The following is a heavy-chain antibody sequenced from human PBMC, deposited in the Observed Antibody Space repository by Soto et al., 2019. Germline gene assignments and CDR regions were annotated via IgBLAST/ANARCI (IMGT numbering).Heavy chain of an antibody. Sequence: QVQLVESGGDVVQPGRSLRLSCAASGFTFSSFGMHWVRQAPGKGLEWVALISYDGSSDYYVDSVKGRFTISRDKSKNTLYLQMNSLRPEDTAVYYCAKDRGWSSADLEYWGQGTLVTVSS. CDR3: AKDRGWSSADLEY. J-gene: IGHJ4*02. CDR1: GFTFSSFG. CDR2: ISYDGSSD. D-gene: IGHD6-19*01. V-gene: IGHV3-30*18.